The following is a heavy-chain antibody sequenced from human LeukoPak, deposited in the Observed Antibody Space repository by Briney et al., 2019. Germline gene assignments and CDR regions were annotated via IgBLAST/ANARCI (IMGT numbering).Heavy chain of an antibody. Sequence: GGSLRLSCAASGFTFSSYSMNWVRQAPGKGLEWVSSISSSSSYIYYADSVKGRFTISRDNAKNSLYLQMNSLRAEDTAVYYCARVGCAGSSTSCYPHYGMDVWGQGTTVTVSS. V-gene: IGHV3-21*01. D-gene: IGHD2-2*01. CDR2: ISSSSSYI. CDR1: GFTFSSYS. CDR3: ARVGCAGSSTSCYPHYGMDV. J-gene: IGHJ6*02.